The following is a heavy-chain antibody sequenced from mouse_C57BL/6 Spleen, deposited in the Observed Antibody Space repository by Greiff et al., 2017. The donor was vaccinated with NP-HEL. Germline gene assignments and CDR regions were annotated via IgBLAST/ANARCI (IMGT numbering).Heavy chain of an antibody. D-gene: IGHD2-2*01. V-gene: IGHV1-82*01. CDR2: IYPGDGDT. CDR3: ARGGYDYAMDY. J-gene: IGHJ4*01. Sequence: VQLQQSGPELVKPGASVKISCKASGYAFSSSWMNWVKQRPGKGLEWIGRIYPGDGDTNYNGKFKGKATLTADKSSSTAYMQLSSLTYEDAAVYFCARGGYDYAMDYWGQGTSVTVSS. CDR1: GYAFSSSW.